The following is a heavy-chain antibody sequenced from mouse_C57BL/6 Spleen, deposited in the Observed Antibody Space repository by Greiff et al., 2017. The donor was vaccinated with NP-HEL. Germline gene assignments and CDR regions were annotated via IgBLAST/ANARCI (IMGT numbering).Heavy chain of an antibody. V-gene: IGHV14-1*01. Sequence: EVKVVESGAELVRPGASVKLSCTASGFNIKDYYMHWVKQRPEQGLEWIGRIDPEDGDTEYAPKFQGKATMTADTSSNTAYLQLSSLTSEDTAVYYCTTFYYGSSYEIDYWGQGTTLTVSS. CDR2: IDPEDGDT. CDR3: TTFYYGSSYEIDY. D-gene: IGHD1-1*01. J-gene: IGHJ2*01. CDR1: GFNIKDYY.